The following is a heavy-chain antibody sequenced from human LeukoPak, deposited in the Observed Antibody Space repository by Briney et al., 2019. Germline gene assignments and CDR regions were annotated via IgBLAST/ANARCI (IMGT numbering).Heavy chain of an antibody. CDR2: IFYSGST. D-gene: IGHD3-22*01. CDR3: ARGDSSGYYNWFDA. Sequence: PSQTLSLTCIVSGASISSGAYHWTWIRQHAGKGLEWIGYIFYSGSTYYNPSLKSRVTISVDTSKSQFSLRLISVTAADTAVYYCARGDSSGYYNWFDAWGQGTLVTVSP. CDR1: GASISSGAYH. J-gene: IGHJ5*02. V-gene: IGHV4-31*03.